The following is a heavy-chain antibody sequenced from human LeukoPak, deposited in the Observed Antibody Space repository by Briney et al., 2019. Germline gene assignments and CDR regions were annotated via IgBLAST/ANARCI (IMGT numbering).Heavy chain of an antibody. CDR1: GYTFTSYD. D-gene: IGHD2-2*02. J-gene: IGHJ6*03. V-gene: IGHV1-8*01. CDR3: ARRKIDIVVVPAAISGTAKSRPIMDV. CDR2: MNPNSGNT. Sequence: ASVKVSCKASGYTFTSYDINWVRQATGQGPEWMGWMNPNSGNTGYAQEFQGRVTMTRNTSINTAYMELSSLRSEDTAVYYCARRKIDIVVVPAAISGTAKSRPIMDVWGKGTTVTVSS.